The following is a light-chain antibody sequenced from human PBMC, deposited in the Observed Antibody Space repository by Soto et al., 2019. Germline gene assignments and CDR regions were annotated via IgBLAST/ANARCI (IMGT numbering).Light chain of an antibody. CDR2: NTN. J-gene: IGLJ3*02. V-gene: IGLV8-61*01. Sequence: QAVVTQEPSFSVSPGRTVTLTCGLSSGSVSTSYYPSWYQQTPGQAPRTLIYNTNTRSSGVPDRFSGSILGNKAALTITGAQADDESDYYCVLYMGSGISVFGGGTTL. CDR3: VLYMGSGISV. CDR1: SGSVSTSYY.